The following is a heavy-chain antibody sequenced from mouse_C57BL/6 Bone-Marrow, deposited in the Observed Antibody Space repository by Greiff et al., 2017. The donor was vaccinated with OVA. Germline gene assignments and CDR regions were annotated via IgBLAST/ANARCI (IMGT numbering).Heavy chain of an antibody. CDR3: ARCSYDGYWWYFDV. Sequence: EVKLVESGPGLAKPSQTLSLTCSVTGYSITSDYWNWIRQFPGNKLEYMGYISYSGSTYYNPSLKSRISITRDTSKNQYYLQLNSVTTEDTATYYCARCSYDGYWWYFDVWGTGTTVTVSS. J-gene: IGHJ1*03. CDR2: ISYSGST. CDR1: GYSITSDY. D-gene: IGHD2-3*01. V-gene: IGHV3-8*01.